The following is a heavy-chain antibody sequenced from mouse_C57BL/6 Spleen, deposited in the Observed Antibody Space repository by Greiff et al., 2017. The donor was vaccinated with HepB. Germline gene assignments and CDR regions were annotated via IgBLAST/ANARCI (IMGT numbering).Heavy chain of an antibody. Sequence: QVQLQQPGAELVKPGASVKMSCKASGYTFTSYWITWVKQRPGQGLEWIGDIYPGSGSTNYNEKFKSKATLTVDTSSSTAYMQLSSLTSEDSAVYYGARGRDYDDGNAMDYWGQGTSVTVSS. V-gene: IGHV1-55*01. J-gene: IGHJ4*01. D-gene: IGHD2-4*01. CDR1: GYTFTSYW. CDR2: IYPGSGST. CDR3: ARGRDYDDGNAMDY.